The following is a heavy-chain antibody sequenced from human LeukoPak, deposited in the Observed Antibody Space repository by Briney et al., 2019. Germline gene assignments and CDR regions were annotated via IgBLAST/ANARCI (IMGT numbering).Heavy chain of an antibody. CDR3: VGEEYGTGSYYKSSD. CDR1: DGSISSSSFY. D-gene: IGHD3-10*01. Sequence: SETLSLTCTVSDGSISSSSFYWGWIRQPPGKGLEWIGSMFYKGTTYYNPSLESRVTISVDMFKNLCSLKLSSVTAADTAVYYCVGEEYGTGSYYKSSDWGQGTLVSVSS. V-gene: IGHV4-39*01. J-gene: IGHJ4*02. CDR2: MFYKGTT.